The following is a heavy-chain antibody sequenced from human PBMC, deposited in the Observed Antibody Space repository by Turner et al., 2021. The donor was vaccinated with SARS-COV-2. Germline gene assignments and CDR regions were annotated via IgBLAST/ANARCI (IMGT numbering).Heavy chain of an antibody. J-gene: IGHJ6*02. CDR1: AGTFSSYA. Sequence: QAQLVQSGAEVKKPGSSVKVSCKASAGTFSSYAISWVRQAPGQGLEWMGGIIPIFGTANYAQKFQGRVTVTADESTSTAYMELSSLRSEDTAVYYCARDGSGSYSYYYYGIDVWGQGTTVTVSS. CDR2: IIPIFGTA. D-gene: IGHD1-26*01. CDR3: ARDGSGSYSYYYYGIDV. V-gene: IGHV1-69*01.